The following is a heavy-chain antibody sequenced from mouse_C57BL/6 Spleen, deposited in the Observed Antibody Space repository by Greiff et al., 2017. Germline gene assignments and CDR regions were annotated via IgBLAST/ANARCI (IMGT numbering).Heavy chain of an antibody. CDR1: GYTFTDYY. Sequence: VQLQQSGPELVKPGASVKISCKASGYTFTDYYMNWVKQSHGKSLEWIGDINPNNGGTSYNQKFKGKATLTVDKSSSTAYMELRSLTSKDSAVYYCAREDYWGQGTSVTVSS. CDR3: AREDY. CDR2: INPNNGGT. V-gene: IGHV1-26*01. J-gene: IGHJ4*01.